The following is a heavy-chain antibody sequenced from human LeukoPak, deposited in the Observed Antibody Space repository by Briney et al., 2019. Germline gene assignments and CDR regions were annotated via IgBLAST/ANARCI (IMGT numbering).Heavy chain of an antibody. Sequence: ASPKVSSKPSGYTFTGHNMHRGPEAPGPGREWLGCINANSGGTSCAPEIQGRVTITRETSMSTAYMELSRLRSDDTAVYNCARYALYDSGGAGGLDIWGQGTMVTVSS. CDR1: GYTFTGHN. D-gene: IGHD3-10*01. V-gene: IGHV1-2*02. CDR3: ARYALYDSGGAGGLDI. CDR2: INANSGGT. J-gene: IGHJ3*02.